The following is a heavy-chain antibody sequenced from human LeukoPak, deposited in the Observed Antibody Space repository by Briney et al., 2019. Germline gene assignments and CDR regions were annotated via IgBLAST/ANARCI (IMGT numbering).Heavy chain of an antibody. Sequence: PGGSLRLSCATSGFTFSNYGMHWVRPAPGKGLEWVAVISYDGSNKYYADSVQGRFTISRDNSKNTLYLQMNSLRPEDAAVYYCANLPLWGQGTLVTVSS. CDR3: ANLPL. J-gene: IGHJ4*02. CDR1: GFTFSNYG. V-gene: IGHV3-30*18. CDR2: ISYDGSNK.